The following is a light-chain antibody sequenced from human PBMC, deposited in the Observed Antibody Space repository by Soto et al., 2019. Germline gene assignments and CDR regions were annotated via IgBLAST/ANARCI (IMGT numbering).Light chain of an antibody. CDR1: SSNVGGYNF. CDR3: CSYGGDRI. CDR2: EVN. J-gene: IGLJ2*01. V-gene: IGLV2-23*02. Sequence: QSALTQPASVSGSPGQSIAISCTGTSSNVGGYNFVSWYQQHPGKAPKLLIYEVNKRPSGVSNRFSGSKSDNTASLTISGLQSEDEAEYYCCSYGGDRIFGGGTKLTVL.